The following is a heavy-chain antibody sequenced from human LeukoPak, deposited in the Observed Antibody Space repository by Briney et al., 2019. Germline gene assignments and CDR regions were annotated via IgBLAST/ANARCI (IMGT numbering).Heavy chain of an antibody. D-gene: IGHD6-6*01. Sequence: ASVKVSCKTSGYTFTTYDINWVRQAPGQGIEWMGGIIPIFGTANYAQKFQGRVTITADESTSTAYMELSSLRSEDTAVYYCARPYSSSSYYYGMDVWGQGTTVTVSS. CDR2: IIPIFGTA. CDR3: ARPYSSSSYYYGMDV. CDR1: GYTFTTYD. J-gene: IGHJ6*02. V-gene: IGHV1-69*13.